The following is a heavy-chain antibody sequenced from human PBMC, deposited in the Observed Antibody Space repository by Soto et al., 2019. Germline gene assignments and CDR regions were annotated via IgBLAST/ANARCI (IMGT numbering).Heavy chain of an antibody. CDR3: ARFVRSCSATTCSTRADV. CDR1: GGFVNSDTHS. J-gene: IGHJ6*02. D-gene: IGHD2-2*01. V-gene: IGHV4-61*01. Sequence: SETLSLTCTVSGGFVNSDTHSWSWIRQTPGKRLEWIGFIYSGGSTKSPSLRSRVTMSVDTSKNQFSLKLRSVIVADTAVYHCARFVRSCSATTCSTRADVWGQGITVTVSS. CDR2: IYSGGST.